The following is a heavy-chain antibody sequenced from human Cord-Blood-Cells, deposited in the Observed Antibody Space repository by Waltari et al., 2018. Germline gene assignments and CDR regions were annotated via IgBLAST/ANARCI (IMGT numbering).Heavy chain of an antibody. V-gene: IGHV4-61*09. CDR2: IYTSGST. D-gene: IGHD6-13*01. J-gene: IGHJ5*02. Sequence: QVQLQESGPGLVKPSQTLSLTCTVSGGSLRSGRYYWSWIRQPAGKGLEWIGYIYTSGSTNYNPSLKSRVTISVDTSKNQFSLKLSSVTAADTAVYYCARGIAAAGNLNWFDPWGQGTLVTVSS. CDR1: GGSLRSGRYY. CDR3: ARGIAAAGNLNWFDP.